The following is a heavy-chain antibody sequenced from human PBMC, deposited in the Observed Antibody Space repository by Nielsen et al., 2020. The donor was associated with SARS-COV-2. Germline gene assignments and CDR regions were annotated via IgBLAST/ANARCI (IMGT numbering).Heavy chain of an antibody. CDR1: GFTFSNTA. CDR2: ITSGSGSRT. V-gene: IGHV3-23*01. CDR3: VRESSTYYIDY. J-gene: IGHJ4*02. Sequence: GGSLRLSCAASGFTFSNTAMNWVRQAPGKGLEWVSGITSGSGSRTYYGDSVKGRFTISRDNAKSSLYLQMSSLRAEDTGVYYCVRESSTYYIDYWGQGTLVTVSS. D-gene: IGHD2-15*01.